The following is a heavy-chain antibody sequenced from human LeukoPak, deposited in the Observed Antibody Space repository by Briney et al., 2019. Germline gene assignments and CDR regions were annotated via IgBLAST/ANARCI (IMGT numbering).Heavy chain of an antibody. V-gene: IGHV3-53*01. J-gene: IGHJ6*03. CDR1: GFTFSSYS. D-gene: IGHD2-8*02. CDR2: IYSGGST. CDR3: AGSTVYYYYMDV. Sequence: GGSLRLSCAASGFTFSSYSMNWVRQAPGKGLEWVSVIYSGGSTYYADSVKGRFTISRDNSKNTLYLQMNSLRAEDTAVYYCAGSTVYYYYMDVWGKGTTVTVSS.